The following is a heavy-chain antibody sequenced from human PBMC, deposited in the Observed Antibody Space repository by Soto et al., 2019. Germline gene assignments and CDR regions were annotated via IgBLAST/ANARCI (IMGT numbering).Heavy chain of an antibody. CDR3: ASYGSGSYYNGYYFDY. J-gene: IGHJ4*02. D-gene: IGHD3-10*01. CDR2: IHHSGGP. V-gene: IGHV4-34*01. CDR1: GDSLSRGAYY. Sequence: SETLSLTCTVSGDSLSRGAYYWTWIRQSPGKGLEWIGEIHHSGGPKYNPSLKSRVTISADTSKNQFSLELSSVTAADTAVYYCASYGSGSYYNGYYFDYWGQGTLVTVSS.